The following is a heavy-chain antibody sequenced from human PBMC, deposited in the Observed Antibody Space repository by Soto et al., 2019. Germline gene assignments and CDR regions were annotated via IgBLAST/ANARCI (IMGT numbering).Heavy chain of an antibody. CDR1: GGSISSYY. CDR2: IYYSGST. CDR3: ARCPLLWFGELFYYYGMDV. J-gene: IGHJ6*02. Sequence: TSETLSLTCTVSGGSISSYYWSWIRQPPGKGLEWIGYIYYSGSTNYNPSLKSRVTISVDTSKNQFSLKLSSVTAADTAVYYCARCPLLWFGELFYYYGMDVWGQGTTVTVSS. V-gene: IGHV4-59*01. D-gene: IGHD3-10*01.